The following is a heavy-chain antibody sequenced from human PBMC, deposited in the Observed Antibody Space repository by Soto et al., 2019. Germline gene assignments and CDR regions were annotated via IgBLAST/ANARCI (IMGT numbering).Heavy chain of an antibody. D-gene: IGHD5-12*01. CDR2: ISYDGSNK. V-gene: IGHV3-30-3*01. Sequence: QVQLVESGGGVVQPGRSLRLSCAASGFTFSSYAMHWVRQAPGKGLEWVAVISYDGSNKYYADSVKGRFTISRDNSKNTLYLQMNCLRAEDTAVYYCARGGWLQPPHWFDPWGQGTLVTVSS. CDR1: GFTFSSYA. J-gene: IGHJ5*02. CDR3: ARGGWLQPPHWFDP.